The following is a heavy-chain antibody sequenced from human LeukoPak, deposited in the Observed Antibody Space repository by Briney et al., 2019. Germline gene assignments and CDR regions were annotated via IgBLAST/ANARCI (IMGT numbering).Heavy chain of an antibody. CDR1: GGSFSGYS. J-gene: IGHJ5*02. V-gene: IGHV4-34*01. D-gene: IGHD6-13*01. CDR3: ARGAESSSWSLYH. Sequence: SETLSLTCAVYGGSFSGYSWNWIRQPPGKGLEWIGEINQSGNYNPSLKSRVTISRDTSKMQFSLEVRSVTAAATAVYFCARGAESSSWSLYHWGQGTLVTVSS. CDR2: INQSG.